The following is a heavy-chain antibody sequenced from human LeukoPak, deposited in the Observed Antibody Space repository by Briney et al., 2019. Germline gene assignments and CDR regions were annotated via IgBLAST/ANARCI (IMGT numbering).Heavy chain of an antibody. J-gene: IGHJ4*02. D-gene: IGHD5-12*01. V-gene: IGHV3-21*01. CDR3: ARGTTGGYSPSH. CDR1: GFTFSSYS. CDR2: ISSSSTYT. Sequence: TGGSLRLSCAASGFTFSSYSMNWVRQAPGKGLEWVSSISSSSTYTYYADSVRGRFTISRDNAKNSLYLQMNSLRTADTAVYYCARGTTGGYSPSHWGQGTLVTVSS.